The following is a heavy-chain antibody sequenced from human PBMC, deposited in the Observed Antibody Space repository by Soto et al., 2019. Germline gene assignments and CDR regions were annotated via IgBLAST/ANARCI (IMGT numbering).Heavy chain of an antibody. V-gene: IGHV1-8*01. D-gene: IGHD1-26*01. CDR1: GYTFTSCD. CDR3: ARGSSNHWVTYLVGAFDI. Sequence: GASVKVSGEASGYTFTSCDINWVRQATGQGLEWMGWMNPNSGNTGYAQKFQGRVTMTRNTSISTAYMELSSLRSEDTAVYYCARGSSNHWVTYLVGAFDIWGQGTMVTVSS. CDR2: MNPNSGNT. J-gene: IGHJ3*02.